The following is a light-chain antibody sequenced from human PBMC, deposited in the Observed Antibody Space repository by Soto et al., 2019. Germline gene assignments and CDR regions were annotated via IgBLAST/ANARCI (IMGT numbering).Light chain of an antibody. CDR3: QQYNRYS. CDR1: QTISSW. J-gene: IGKJ1*01. V-gene: IGKV1-5*03. Sequence: PSTLSGSVGDRVTIICRASQTISSWLAWYQQKPGKAPKLLIYKASTLKSGVPSRFSGSGSGTEFTLTISSLQPDDFATYYCQQYNRYSFGQGTKVDIK. CDR2: KAS.